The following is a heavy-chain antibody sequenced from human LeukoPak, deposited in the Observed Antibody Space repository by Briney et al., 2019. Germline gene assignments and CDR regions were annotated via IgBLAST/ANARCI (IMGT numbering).Heavy chain of an antibody. V-gene: IGHV4-61*02. CDR3: ARDPGGVVVIGAFDF. Sequence: SQTLSLTCTVSGGSISSGSYYWSWIRQPAGKGLEWIVRIYTSESTNYNPSLKRRVTISVDTSKNQFSLKLSSVTAADTAVYYCARDPGGVVVIGAFDFWGQGTMVTVSS. CDR1: GGSISSGSYY. J-gene: IGHJ3*01. CDR2: IYTSEST. D-gene: IGHD3-22*01.